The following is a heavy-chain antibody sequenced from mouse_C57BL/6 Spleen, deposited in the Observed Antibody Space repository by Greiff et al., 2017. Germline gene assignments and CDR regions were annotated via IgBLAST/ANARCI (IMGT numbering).Heavy chain of an antibody. Sequence: QVQLQQPGAELVKPGASVKLSCKASGYTFTSYWMQWVKQRPGQGLEWIGEIDPSDSYTNYNQKFKGKATLTVDTSSSTAYMHLSSLTSEDSAVYYCARGLGDYWGQGTTLTVSS. V-gene: IGHV1-50*01. CDR3: ARGLGDY. J-gene: IGHJ2*01. D-gene: IGHD4-1*01. CDR2: IDPSDSYT. CDR1: GYTFTSYW.